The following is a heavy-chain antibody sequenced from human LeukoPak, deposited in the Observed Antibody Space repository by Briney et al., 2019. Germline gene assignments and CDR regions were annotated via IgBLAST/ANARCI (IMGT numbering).Heavy chain of an antibody. V-gene: IGHV3-23*01. Sequence: GGSLRLSCAASGFTFSSYAMSWVRQAPGKGLEWVSAISGSGGSTYYADSVRGRFTISRDNSKNTLYLLMNSLRAEDTAVYYCAKANSGSYSGLDWGQGTLVTVSS. J-gene: IGHJ4*02. CDR3: AKANSGSYSGLD. CDR2: ISGSGGST. CDR1: GFTFSSYA. D-gene: IGHD1-26*01.